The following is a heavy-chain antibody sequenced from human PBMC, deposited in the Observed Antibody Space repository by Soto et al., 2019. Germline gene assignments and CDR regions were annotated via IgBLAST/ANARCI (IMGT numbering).Heavy chain of an antibody. CDR2: ISSSSSYT. J-gene: IGHJ4*02. CDR1: GFTFSDYY. D-gene: IGHD5-12*01. V-gene: IGHV3-11*06. CDR3: ASQRVEMATFLFDY. Sequence: GGSLRLSCAASGFTFSDYYMSWIRQAPGKGLEWISYISSSSSYTNYADSVKGRFTISRDNAKKSLYLQMNSLRAEDTAVYYCASQRVEMATFLFDYWGQGTLVTSPQ.